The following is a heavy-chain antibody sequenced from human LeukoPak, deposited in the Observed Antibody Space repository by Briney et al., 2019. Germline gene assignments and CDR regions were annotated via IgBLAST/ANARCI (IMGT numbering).Heavy chain of an antibody. Sequence: ASVTVSCTASGYTFTDYYMHWVRQAPGQGLEWMVWINPYSGGTNYAQNFQGRVTMTRDTSISTGYMELSRLGSDDTAVYYCARIRGGNNYHFDYWGQGTLVTVSS. D-gene: IGHD1-26*01. CDR3: ARIRGGNNYHFDY. CDR2: INPYSGGT. V-gene: IGHV1-2*02. J-gene: IGHJ4*02. CDR1: GYTFTDYY.